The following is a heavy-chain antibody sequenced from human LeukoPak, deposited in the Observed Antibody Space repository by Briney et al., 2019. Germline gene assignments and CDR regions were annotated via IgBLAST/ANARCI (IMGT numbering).Heavy chain of an antibody. Sequence: KAGGSLRLSCAASGFTFSSYEMNWARQAPGKGLEWVSYISSSSSTIYYADSVKGRFTISRDNAKNSLYLQMNSLRAEDTAVYYCATGRFGFDYWGQGTLVTVSS. V-gene: IGHV3-48*01. CDR2: ISSSSSTI. CDR1: GFTFSSYE. D-gene: IGHD3-16*01. J-gene: IGHJ4*02. CDR3: ATGRFGFDY.